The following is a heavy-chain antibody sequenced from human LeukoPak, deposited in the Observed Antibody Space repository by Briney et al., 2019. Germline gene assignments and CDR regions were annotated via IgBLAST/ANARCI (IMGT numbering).Heavy chain of an antibody. CDR3: ARELELGYYYYYMDV. CDR1: GYTFTGYY. V-gene: IGHV1-2*02. J-gene: IGHJ6*03. CDR2: INPNSGGT. D-gene: IGHD1-7*01. Sequence: ASVKVSCKASGYTFTGYYMHWVRQAPGQGLEWMGWINPNSGGTNYAQKFQGRVTMTRDTSISTAYMELSRLRSDDTAVYYCARELELGYYYYYMDVWGKGTTVTVSS.